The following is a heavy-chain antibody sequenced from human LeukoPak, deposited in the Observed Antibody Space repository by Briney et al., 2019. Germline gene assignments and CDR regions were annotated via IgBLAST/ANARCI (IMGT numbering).Heavy chain of an antibody. J-gene: IGHJ3*02. CDR2: IYHSGST. V-gene: IGHV4-38-2*02. CDR3: AREGSSWYYAFDI. Sequence: SETLSITCAVSGYSISSGYYWGWIRQPPGKGLEWIGSIYHSGSTYYNPSLKSRVTISVDTSKNQFSLKLSSVTAADTAVYYCAREGSSWYYAFDIWGQGTMVTVSS. D-gene: IGHD6-13*01. CDR1: GYSISSGYY.